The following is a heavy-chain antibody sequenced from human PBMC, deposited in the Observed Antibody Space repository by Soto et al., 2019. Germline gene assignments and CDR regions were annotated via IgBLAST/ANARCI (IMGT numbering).Heavy chain of an antibody. V-gene: IGHV1-3*01. D-gene: IGHD6-6*01. CDR3: TRAPRREH. J-gene: IGHJ1*01. Sequence: ASVKVSCKASGYTFTSFPIHWVRQAPGQRLEWMGWINAGNGDTKYSQKFQGRVTVTRHTSASTAYMELISLRSEDTAVYYCTRAPRREHWGQGTLVTVSS. CDR1: GYTFTSFP. CDR2: INAGNGDT.